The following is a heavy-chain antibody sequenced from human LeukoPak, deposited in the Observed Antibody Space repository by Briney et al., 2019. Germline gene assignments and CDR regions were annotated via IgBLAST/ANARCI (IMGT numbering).Heavy chain of an antibody. V-gene: IGHV3-30*18. CDR3: AKGPDYGDYRLDY. Sequence: GGSLRLSCAASGFTFSSYGMHWVRQAPGKGLEWVAVISYDGSNKYYADSVKGRFTISRDNSKNTLYLQMNSLRAEDTAVYYCAKGPDYGDYRLDYWGQGTLVTVSS. D-gene: IGHD4-17*01. J-gene: IGHJ4*02. CDR1: GFTFSSYG. CDR2: ISYDGSNK.